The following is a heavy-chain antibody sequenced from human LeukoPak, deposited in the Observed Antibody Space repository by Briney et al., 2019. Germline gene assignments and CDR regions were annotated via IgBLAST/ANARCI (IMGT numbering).Heavy chain of an antibody. Sequence: GGSLRLSCAASGFTFSSYAMSWVRQAPGKGLEWVSAISGGGGSTYYADSVKGRITISRDNSKNTPYLQMNSLRAEDTAVYYCVKDRYYASGSSYGNAFDIWGQGTMVTVSS. D-gene: IGHD3-10*01. CDR3: VKDRYYASGSSYGNAFDI. CDR1: GFTFSSYA. J-gene: IGHJ3*02. CDR2: ISGGGGST. V-gene: IGHV3-23*01.